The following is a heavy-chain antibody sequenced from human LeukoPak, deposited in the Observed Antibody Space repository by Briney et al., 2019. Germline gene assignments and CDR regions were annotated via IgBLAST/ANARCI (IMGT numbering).Heavy chain of an antibody. CDR1: GGSISSSNW. CDR3: ARDGDGYNYYFDY. CDR2: IYHSGST. D-gene: IGHD5-24*01. V-gene: IGHV4-4*02. Sequence: SGTLSLTCAVSGGSISSSNWWSWVRQPPGKGLEWIGEIYHSGSTNYNPSLKSRVTISVDKSENQFSLKLSSVTAADTAVYYCARDGDGYNYYFDYWGQGTLVTVSS. J-gene: IGHJ4*02.